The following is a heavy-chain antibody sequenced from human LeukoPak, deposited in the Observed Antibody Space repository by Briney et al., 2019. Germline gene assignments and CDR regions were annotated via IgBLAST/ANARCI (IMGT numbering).Heavy chain of an antibody. CDR2: MYSSGST. CDR1: GGSISGSSYY. D-gene: IGHD3-10*01. V-gene: IGHV4-39*01. Sequence: SETLSLTCTVSGGSISGSSYYWGWIRQPPGKGLEWIGSMYSSGSTYYNPSLKSRVTISVDTSKNQFSLKLTSVTAADTAVYYCARSQWFGELAWFDPWGQGTLVTVSS. CDR3: ARSQWFGELAWFDP. J-gene: IGHJ5*02.